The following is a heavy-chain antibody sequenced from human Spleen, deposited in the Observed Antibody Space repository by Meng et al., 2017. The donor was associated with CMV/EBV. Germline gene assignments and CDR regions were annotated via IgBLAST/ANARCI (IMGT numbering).Heavy chain of an antibody. J-gene: IGHJ4*02. CDR1: SGFY. D-gene: IGHD2-2*01. Sequence: SGFYWSWIRQPPGKGLEWIGEINHSGSTNYNPSLKSRVTISVDTSKNQFSLKLSSVTAADTAVYYCARGLRLGYCSSTSCNRGAYYIDYWGQGTLVTVS. CDR2: INHSGST. CDR3: ARGLRLGYCSSTSCNRGAYYIDY. V-gene: IGHV4-34*01.